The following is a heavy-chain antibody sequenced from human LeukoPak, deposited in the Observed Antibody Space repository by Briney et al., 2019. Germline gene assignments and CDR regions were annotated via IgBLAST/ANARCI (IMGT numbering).Heavy chain of an antibody. V-gene: IGHV3-53*01. J-gene: IGHJ6*02. Sequence: GGFLRLSCAASGFTVSSNYMSWVRQAPGKGLEWVSVIYSGGSTYYADSVKGRFTIPKDNSKNTLYLQMNSLRAEDTAVYYCARAAGFGELSRYHYYGMDVWGQATTVTVPS. CDR2: IYSGGST. CDR1: GFTVSSNY. CDR3: ARAAGFGELSRYHYYGMDV. D-gene: IGHD3-10*01.